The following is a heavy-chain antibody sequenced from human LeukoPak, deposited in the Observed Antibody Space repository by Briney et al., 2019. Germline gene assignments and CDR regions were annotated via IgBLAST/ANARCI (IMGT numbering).Heavy chain of an antibody. J-gene: IGHJ3*02. V-gene: IGHV3-30*02. D-gene: IGHD2-2*01. CDR1: GFTFSNYG. CDR3: AKDRVVVVPAARIAFDI. CDR2: IRNDGSHE. Sequence: PGGSLRLSCTASGFTFSNYGMHWGRQAPGKGLEWVAFIRNDGSHEYYADSVKGRFTSSRDNSKNTLYLQVNSLRAEDTAVYYCAKDRVVVVPAARIAFDIWGQGTMVTVSS.